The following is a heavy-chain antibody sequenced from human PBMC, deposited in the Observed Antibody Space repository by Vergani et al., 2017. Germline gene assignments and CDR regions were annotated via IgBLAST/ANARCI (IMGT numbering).Heavy chain of an antibody. Sequence: QVQLVESGGGVVQPGGSLRLSCAASGFTFSSYGMHWVRQAPGKGLEWVAFIRYDGSNKYYADSVKGRFPISRDNSKNTLYLQMNSLRAEDTAVYYCAKVGGSWRAFDYWGQGTLVTVSS. CDR2: IRYDGSNK. CDR1: GFTFSSYG. D-gene: IGHD6-13*01. CDR3: AKVGGSWRAFDY. J-gene: IGHJ4*02. V-gene: IGHV3-30*02.